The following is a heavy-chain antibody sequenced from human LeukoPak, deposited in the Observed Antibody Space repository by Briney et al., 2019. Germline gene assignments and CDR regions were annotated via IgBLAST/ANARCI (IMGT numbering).Heavy chain of an antibody. V-gene: IGHV3-13*03. CDR2: IGTAGDT. CDR1: GFTLSSYD. Sequence: GGSLRLSCAACGFTLSSYDMHWVRQATGKGLEWVSAIGTAGDTYYPGSLKGQFTISRENAKNSLYLQMNSLRAGDTAVYYCARAREPYYYDSSAPGYFDYWGQGTLVTVSS. CDR3: ARAREPYYYDSSAPGYFDY. D-gene: IGHD3-22*01. J-gene: IGHJ4*02.